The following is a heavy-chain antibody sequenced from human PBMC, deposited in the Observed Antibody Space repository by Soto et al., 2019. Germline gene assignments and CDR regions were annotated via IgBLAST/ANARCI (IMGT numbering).Heavy chain of an antibody. J-gene: IGHJ4*02. CDR3: ARASNKRGIRYGPDY. CDR2: INRSGST. V-gene: IGHV4-34*01. Sequence: QVQLQQWGAGLLKPSETLSLTCAVYGGSFSGFYWNWIRQPPGKGLEWIGEINRSGSTNYNPSLKRRVTISVDTSKNQFSPKLSSVTAADTAVYYCARASNKRGIRYGPDYWGQGPLVTVSS. D-gene: IGHD5-18*01. CDR1: GGSFSGFY.